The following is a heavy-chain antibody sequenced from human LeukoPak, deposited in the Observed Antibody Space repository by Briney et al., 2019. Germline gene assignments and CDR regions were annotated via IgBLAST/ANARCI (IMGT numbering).Heavy chain of an antibody. V-gene: IGHV1-2*04. J-gene: IGHJ4*02. CDR1: GYTFTGYY. CDR3: AREEAAAGMVY. Sequence: ASVKVSCKASGYTFTGYYMHWVRQAPGQGLEWMGWINPNSGGTNYAQKFQGWVTMTRDTSISTAYMELSRLRSEDTAVYYCAREEAAAGMVYWGQGTLVTVSS. D-gene: IGHD6-13*01. CDR2: INPNSGGT.